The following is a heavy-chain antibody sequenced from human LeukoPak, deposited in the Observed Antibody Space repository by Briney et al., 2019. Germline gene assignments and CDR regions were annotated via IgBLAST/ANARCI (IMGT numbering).Heavy chain of an antibody. Sequence: ASVKVSCKASGYTFTGYYMHWVRQAPGQGLEWMGMINTSGASTAYAQKFQGRDTMTRDISTCTVDMELSSLRSEDTAVYYCARARPGYCISTSCFFDYWGQGTLVTVSS. D-gene: IGHD2-2*01. V-gene: IGHV1-46*01. CDR3: ARARPGYCISTSCFFDY. J-gene: IGHJ4*02. CDR1: GYTFTGYY. CDR2: INTSGAST.